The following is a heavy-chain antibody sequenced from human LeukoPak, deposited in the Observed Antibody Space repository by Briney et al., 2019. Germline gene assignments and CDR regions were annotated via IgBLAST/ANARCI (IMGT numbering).Heavy chain of an antibody. CDR1: GGSFSGYY. V-gene: IGHV4-59*06. CDR3: ARSEGYYFDY. J-gene: IGHJ4*02. CDR2: IYYSGST. Sequence: PSETLSLTCAVYGGSFSGYYWSWIRQPPGKGLEWIGYIYYSGSTYYNPSLKSRVTISVDTSKNQFSLNLSSVTAADTAVYYCARSEGYYFDYWGQGTLVTVSS.